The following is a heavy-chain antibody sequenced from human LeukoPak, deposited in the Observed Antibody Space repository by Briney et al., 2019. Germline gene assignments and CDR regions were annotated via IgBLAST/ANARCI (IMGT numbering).Heavy chain of an antibody. Sequence: GGSLRLSCAASRFTFSSYSMNWVRQAPGKGLEWVSSISSSGSYIYYADSVKGRFTISRDNAKNSLYLQMNSLRAEDTAVYYCARVLAGYSSSWTNYYYYYYMDVWGKGTTVTISS. CDR3: ARVLAGYSSSWTNYYYYYYMDV. CDR2: ISSSGSYI. D-gene: IGHD6-13*01. V-gene: IGHV3-21*01. J-gene: IGHJ6*03. CDR1: RFTFSSYS.